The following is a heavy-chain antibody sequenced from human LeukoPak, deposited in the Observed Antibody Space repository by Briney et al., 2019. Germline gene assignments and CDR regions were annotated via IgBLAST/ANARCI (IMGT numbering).Heavy chain of an antibody. CDR1: GYTFTGYY. CDR2: INPNSGGT. Sequence: SVKVSCKASGYTFTGYYMHWVRQAPGQGLEWMGWINPNSGGTNYAQKFQGWVTMTRDTSISTAYMELSRLRSDDTAVYYCAREGIVGATRYLFDYWGQGTLVTVSS. V-gene: IGHV1-2*04. CDR3: AREGIVGATRYLFDY. J-gene: IGHJ4*02. D-gene: IGHD1-26*01.